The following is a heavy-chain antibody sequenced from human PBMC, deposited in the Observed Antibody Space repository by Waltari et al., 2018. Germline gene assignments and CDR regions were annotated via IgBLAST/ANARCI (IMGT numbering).Heavy chain of an antibody. V-gene: IGHV4-39*01. D-gene: IGHD3-22*01. CDR2: IYYSGST. CDR1: GGSISSSSYY. J-gene: IGHJ3*02. CDR3: ASAQTYYYDSSGYLNAFDI. Sequence: QLQLQESGPGLVKPSETLSLTCTVSGGSISSSSYYWGWIRQPPGKGLEWIGSIYYSGSTYYNPSLKSRVTISVDTSKNQFSLKLSSVTAADTAVYYCASAQTYYYDSSGYLNAFDIWGQGTMVTVSS.